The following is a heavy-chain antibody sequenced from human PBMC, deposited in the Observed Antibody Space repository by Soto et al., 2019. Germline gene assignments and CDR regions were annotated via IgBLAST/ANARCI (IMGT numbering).Heavy chain of an antibody. V-gene: IGHV3-33*01. Sequence: QVQLVESGGGVVQPGRSLRLSCAASGFTFSSYGMHWVRQAPGKGLEWVAVIWYDGSNKYYVDSVKGRFTISRDNSKNWLYLKMNGLRAGDTVVFYCAREGGVFWSVFLNYWYFDLGARGPLVTLSS. CDR1: GFTFSSYG. CDR2: IWYDGSNK. CDR3: AREGGVFWSVFLNYWYFDL. D-gene: IGHD3-3*01. J-gene: IGHJ2*01.